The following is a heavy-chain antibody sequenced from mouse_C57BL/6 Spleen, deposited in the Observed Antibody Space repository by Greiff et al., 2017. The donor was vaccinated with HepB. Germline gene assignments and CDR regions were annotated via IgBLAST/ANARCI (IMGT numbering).Heavy chain of an antibody. CDR3: ARGSLDVPPSWFAY. J-gene: IGHJ3*01. CDR1: GYTFTSYW. Sequence: QVQLQQPGAELVRPGTSVKLSCKASGYTFTSYWMHWVKQRPGQGLEWIGVIDPSDSYTNYNQKFKGKATLTVDTSSSTAYIQLSSLTSEDSAVYCCARGSLDVPPSWFAYWGQGTLVTVSA. D-gene: IGHD6-1*01. V-gene: IGHV1-59*01. CDR2: IDPSDSYT.